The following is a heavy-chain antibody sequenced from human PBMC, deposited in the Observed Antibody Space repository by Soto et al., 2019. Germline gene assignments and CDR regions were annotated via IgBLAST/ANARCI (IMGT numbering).Heavy chain of an antibody. CDR2: IYYSGST. V-gene: IGHV4-31*03. D-gene: IGHD3-3*01. CDR1: GGSISSGGYY. J-gene: IGHJ3*02. Sequence: PSETLSLTCTVSGGSISSGGYYWSWIRQHPGKGLEWIGYIYYSGSTYYNPSLKSRVTISVDTSKNQFSLKLSSVTAADTAVYYCARGSMNYDFWSGSRDAFDIWGQGTMVTVSS. CDR3: ARGSMNYDFWSGSRDAFDI.